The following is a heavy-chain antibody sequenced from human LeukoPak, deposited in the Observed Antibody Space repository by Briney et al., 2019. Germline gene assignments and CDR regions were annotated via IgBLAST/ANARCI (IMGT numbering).Heavy chain of an antibody. CDR3: ARGAHDYVWGSYLIPFDY. J-gene: IGHJ4*02. CDR2: ISSSGSTI. CDR1: GFTFSDYY. V-gene: IGHV3-11*01. D-gene: IGHD3-16*02. Sequence: PGGSLRLSCAASGFTFSDYYMSWIRQAPGKGLEGVSYISSSGSTIYYADSVKCRFTISSDNAKNSLYLQMNSLRAEDTAVYYCARGAHDYVWGSYLIPFDYCGQGTLVTVSS.